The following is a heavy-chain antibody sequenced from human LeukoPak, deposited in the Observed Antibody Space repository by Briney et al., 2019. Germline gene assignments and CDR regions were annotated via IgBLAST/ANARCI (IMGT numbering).Heavy chain of an antibody. Sequence: GGSLRLSCAASGFTFSSYGMHWVRQAPGKGLEWVAFIRYDGSNKYYADSVKGRFTISRDNSKNTLYLQMNSLRAEDTAVYYCAKDTHSSSWSPKAADHWGQGTLVTVSS. V-gene: IGHV3-30*02. CDR2: IRYDGSNK. CDR1: GFTFSSYG. D-gene: IGHD6-13*01. J-gene: IGHJ4*02. CDR3: AKDTHSSSWSPKAADH.